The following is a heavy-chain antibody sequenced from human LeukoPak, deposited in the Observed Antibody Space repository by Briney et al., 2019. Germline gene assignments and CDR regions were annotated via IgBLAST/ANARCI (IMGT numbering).Heavy chain of an antibody. CDR3: ARGRWGSFDL. CDR2: ISTDVDAT. CDR1: GFTFSSNW. Sequence: GESLKISCAASGFTFSSNWMYWVRQALGKGLVWVSRISTDVDATTYADSVKGRFTISRDNAKNTLYLQMNSLRAEDTAMYYCARGRWGSFDLWGRGTLVTVSS. V-gene: IGHV3-74*03. J-gene: IGHJ2*01. D-gene: IGHD4-23*01.